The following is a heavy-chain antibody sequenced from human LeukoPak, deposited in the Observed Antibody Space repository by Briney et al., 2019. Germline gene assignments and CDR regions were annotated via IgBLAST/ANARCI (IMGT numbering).Heavy chain of an antibody. J-gene: IGHJ4*02. CDR1: GGSISSGTYY. CDR2: IYTSGST. V-gene: IGHV4-61*02. Sequence: SETLSLTCTVFGGSISSGTYYRSWIRQPAGKGLEWIGRIYTSGSTNYNPSLKSRVTISVDTSKNQFSLKLSSVTAADTAVYYCARDNYDLSLAGQGYWGQGTLVTVSS. CDR3: ARDNYDLSLAGQGY. D-gene: IGHD6-6*01.